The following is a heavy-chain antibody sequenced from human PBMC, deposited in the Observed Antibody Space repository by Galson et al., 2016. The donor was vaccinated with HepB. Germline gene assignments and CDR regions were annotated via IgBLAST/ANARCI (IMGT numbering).Heavy chain of an antibody. CDR1: GGSVSSFY. V-gene: IGHV4-59*02. CDR3: ARGRRSHPHYYFDS. J-gene: IGHJ4*02. Sequence: SETLSLTCTVSGGSVSSFYWNWIRQPPGKGLEWIGYIYYTGRTNYSPSLKSRATVSLDTSKNSFSLNLTSVTAADSAVYFCARGRRSHPHYYFDSWGQGSLVTVSS. CDR2: IYYTGRT.